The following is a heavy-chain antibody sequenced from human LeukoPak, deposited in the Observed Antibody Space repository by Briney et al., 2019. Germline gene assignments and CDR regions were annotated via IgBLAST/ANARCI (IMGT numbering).Heavy chain of an antibody. V-gene: IGHV4-34*01. CDR3: ARGLSSSWTVDY. D-gene: IGHD6-13*01. Sequence: PSETLSLTCAVYGGSFSGYYWSWIRRPPGKGLEWIGEINHSGSTNYNPSLKSRVTISVDTSKNQFSLKLSSVTAADTAVYYCARGLSSSWTVDYWGQGTLVTVSS. CDR2: INHSGST. CDR1: GGSFSGYY. J-gene: IGHJ4*02.